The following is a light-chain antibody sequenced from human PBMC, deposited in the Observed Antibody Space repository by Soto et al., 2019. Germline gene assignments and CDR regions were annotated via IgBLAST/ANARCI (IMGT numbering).Light chain of an antibody. CDR2: SAS. J-gene: IGKJ1*01. CDR1: QGISSR. Sequence: DIQMTQSPSSVSASVGDRVTISCRASQGISSRLNWYQQKPGKAPELLIYSASTLQSGVPSSFSGSGSGTDFTLTISYLQPEDFATYYCQRANSFPWTFGQGTKVEIK. V-gene: IGKV1-12*01. CDR3: QRANSFPWT.